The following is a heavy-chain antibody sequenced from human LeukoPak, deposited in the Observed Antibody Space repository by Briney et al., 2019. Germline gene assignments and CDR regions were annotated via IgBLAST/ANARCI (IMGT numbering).Heavy chain of an antibody. CDR3: AKSVIWSGFDY. J-gene: IGHJ4*02. D-gene: IGHD3-3*01. CDR2: VSGNGGNT. Sequence: GGSLRLSCGASGFSFDSYTMGWVRQAPGKGLEWVSTVSGNGGNTYYADSVKGRFTISRDNSKNTVYLHMNSLRAEDTAVYYCAKSVIWSGFDYWGQGNLVTVSS. CDR1: GFSFDSYT. V-gene: IGHV3-23*01.